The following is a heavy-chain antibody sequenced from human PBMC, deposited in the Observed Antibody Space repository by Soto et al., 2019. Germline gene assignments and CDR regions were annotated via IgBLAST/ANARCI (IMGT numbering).Heavy chain of an antibody. V-gene: IGHV3-21*04. CDR3: VLIPTFMLSTSPQY. Sequence: PGGSPRLACAASWFTFSSYSMNWVRQAPGKGLEWVSSISSSSSYIYYADSVKGRFTISRDNAKNSLYLQMNDLRVEHTAVYYCVLIPTFMLSTSPQYWGQG. J-gene: IGHJ4*02. CDR2: ISSSSSYI. CDR1: WFTFSSYS. D-gene: IGHD3-16*01.